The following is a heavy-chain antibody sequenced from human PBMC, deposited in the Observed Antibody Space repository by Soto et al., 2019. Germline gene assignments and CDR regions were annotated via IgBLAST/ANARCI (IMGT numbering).Heavy chain of an antibody. CDR2: IWYDGSNK. D-gene: IGHD3-22*01. V-gene: IGHV3-33*01. J-gene: IGHJ4*02. Sequence: PGESLRLSCAAYGFTFGSYSMHRVSQAPGKELEWVAVIWYDGSNKYYADSVKGRFTISRDNSKNTLYLQMNSLRAEDTAVYYCARDRGRDYYDSSGYYGPFDYWGQGTLVTVSS. CDR1: GFTFGSYS. CDR3: ARDRGRDYYDSSGYYGPFDY.